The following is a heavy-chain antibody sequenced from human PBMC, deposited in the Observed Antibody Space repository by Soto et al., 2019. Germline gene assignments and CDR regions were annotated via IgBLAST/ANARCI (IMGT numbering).Heavy chain of an antibody. Sequence: GASVKVSCKDSGGTYSSYASSWVRQAPGQGLEWMGGIIPIFGTANYAQKFQGRVTITADESTSTAYMELSSLRSEDTAVYYCARPSVRGAIHYYYYYGMDVWGQGTTVTVSS. CDR3: ARPSVRGAIHYYYYYGMDV. D-gene: IGHD3-10*01. CDR2: IIPIFGTA. V-gene: IGHV1-69*13. CDR1: GGTYSSYA. J-gene: IGHJ6*02.